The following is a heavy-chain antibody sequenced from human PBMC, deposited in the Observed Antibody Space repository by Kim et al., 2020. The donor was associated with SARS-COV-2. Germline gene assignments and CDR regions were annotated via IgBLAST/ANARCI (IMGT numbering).Heavy chain of an antibody. Sequence: GGSLRLSCAASGFTFSDYYMSWIRQAPGKGLEWVSYISSSSSYTNYADSVKGRFTISRDNAKNSLYLQMNSLRAEDTAVYYCARRPQSGYEVYFDYWGQGTLVTVSS. CDR2: ISSSSSYT. D-gene: IGHD5-12*01. V-gene: IGHV3-11*03. CDR1: GFTFSDYY. CDR3: ARRPQSGYEVYFDY. J-gene: IGHJ4*02.